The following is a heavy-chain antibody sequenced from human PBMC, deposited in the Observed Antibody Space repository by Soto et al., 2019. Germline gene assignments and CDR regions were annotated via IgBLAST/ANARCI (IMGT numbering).Heavy chain of an antibody. Sequence: SVKVSCKASGGTFSSYAISWVRQAPGQGLEWMGGIIPIFGTANYAQKFQGRVTITADESTSTAYMELSSLRSEDTAVYYCATKRRRVYDSSGYGMDVWGQGTTVTVSS. J-gene: IGHJ6*02. D-gene: IGHD3-22*01. CDR2: IIPIFGTA. CDR3: ATKRRRVYDSSGYGMDV. CDR1: GGTFSSYA. V-gene: IGHV1-69*13.